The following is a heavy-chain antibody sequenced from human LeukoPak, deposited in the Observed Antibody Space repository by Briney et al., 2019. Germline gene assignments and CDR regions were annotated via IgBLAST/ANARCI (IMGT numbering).Heavy chain of an antibody. CDR1: GYTFTNYA. Sequence: ASVKVSCKASGYTFTNYAMNWVRQAPGQGLEWMGWINTNTGNPTYAQGFTGRSVFSLDTSVSTAYLQISSLKAEDTAVYYCARFHYDFWSGYYPDYWGQGTLVTVSS. CDR2: INTNTGNP. CDR3: ARFHYDFWSGYYPDY. V-gene: IGHV7-4-1*02. D-gene: IGHD3-3*01. J-gene: IGHJ4*02.